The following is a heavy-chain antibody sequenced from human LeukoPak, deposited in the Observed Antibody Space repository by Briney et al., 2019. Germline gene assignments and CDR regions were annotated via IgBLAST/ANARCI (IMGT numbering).Heavy chain of an antibody. Sequence: GGSLRLSCAASGLRFSDYYVSWIRQAPGKGLQWVSYISSGGDIMHYADSVKGRFTSSRDNAKNSGYLQMNSLRAEDTAVYYCTHGSMYQLDYWGQGTLVTVSS. J-gene: IGHJ4*02. D-gene: IGHD2-2*01. V-gene: IGHV3-11*01. CDR3: THGSMYQLDY. CDR2: ISSGGDIM. CDR1: GLRFSDYY.